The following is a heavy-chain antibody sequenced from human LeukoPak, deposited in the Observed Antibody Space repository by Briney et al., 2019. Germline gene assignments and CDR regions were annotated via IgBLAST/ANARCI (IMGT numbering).Heavy chain of an antibody. V-gene: IGHV3-48*01. Sequence: GGSLRLSCAASGFTFSSYEMNWVRQAPGKGLEWVSYISSSSSTIYYADSVKGRFTISRDNAKNSLYLQMNSLRAEDTAVYYCARDVSYSSSWYPNWFDPWGQGTLVTVSS. CDR1: GFTFSSYE. CDR2: ISSSSSTI. D-gene: IGHD6-13*01. CDR3: ARDVSYSSSWYPNWFDP. J-gene: IGHJ5*02.